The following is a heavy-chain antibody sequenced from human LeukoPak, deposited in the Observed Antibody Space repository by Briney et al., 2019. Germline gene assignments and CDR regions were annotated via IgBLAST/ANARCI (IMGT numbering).Heavy chain of an antibody. CDR2: ISGSGGST. CDR3: AKSTFGDPYYYYYMDV. Sequence: PGGSLRLSCAASGFTFSSYAMSWVRQAPGKGLKWVSAISGSGGSTYYADSVKGRFTISRDNSKNTLYLQMNSLRAEDTAVYYCAKSTFGDPYYYYYMDVWGKGTTVTASS. D-gene: IGHD4-17*01. V-gene: IGHV3-23*01. CDR1: GFTFSSYA. J-gene: IGHJ6*03.